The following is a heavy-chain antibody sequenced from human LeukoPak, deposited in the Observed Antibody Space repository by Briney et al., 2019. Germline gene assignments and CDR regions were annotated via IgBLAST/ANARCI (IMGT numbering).Heavy chain of an antibody. CDR3: ARGSGWSSSYYYYYMDV. CDR1: GYTFTGYY. CDR2: INPNSGGT. Sequence: ASVKVSCKASGYTFTGYYMHWVRQAPGQGLEWMGWINPNSGGTNYAQKFQGRVTMTRDTSISTAYMELSRLRSDDTAVYYCARGSGWSSSYYYYYMDVWGKGTTVTISS. V-gene: IGHV1-2*02. D-gene: IGHD6-19*01. J-gene: IGHJ6*03.